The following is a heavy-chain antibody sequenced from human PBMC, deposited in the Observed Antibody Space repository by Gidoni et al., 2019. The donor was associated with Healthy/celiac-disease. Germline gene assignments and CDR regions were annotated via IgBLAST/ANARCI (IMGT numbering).Heavy chain of an antibody. D-gene: IGHD1-26*01. V-gene: IGHV1-46*03. Sequence: QVQLVQSGAEVKKPGASVKVSCKASGYTFTSYYMHWVRQAAGQGLEWMGIINPSGGSTSYAKKVQGRVTMTRDTSTSTVYMELSRLRSEDTAVYYCARAHVSYGDWYFDLWGRGTLVTVSS. J-gene: IGHJ2*01. CDR3: ARAHVSYGDWYFDL. CDR1: GYTFTSYY. CDR2: INPSGGST.